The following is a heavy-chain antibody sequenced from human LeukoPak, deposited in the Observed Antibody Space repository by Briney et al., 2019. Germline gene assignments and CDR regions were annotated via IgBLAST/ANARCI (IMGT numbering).Heavy chain of an antibody. CDR1: GYTFASYG. CDR3: AGYCSGGSCNAAGY. V-gene: IGHV1-18*01. CDR2: ISAYNGNT. D-gene: IGHD2-15*01. J-gene: IGHJ4*02. Sequence: ASVKVSCKASGYTFASYGISWVRQGPGQGLEWMGWISAYNGNTNYAQKLQGRVTMTTDTSTSTAYMELRSLRAEDTAVYYCAGYCSGGSCNAAGYWGQGTLVTVSS.